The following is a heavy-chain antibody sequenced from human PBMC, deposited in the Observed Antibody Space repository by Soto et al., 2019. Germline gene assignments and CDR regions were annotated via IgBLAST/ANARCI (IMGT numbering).Heavy chain of an antibody. J-gene: IGHJ3*02. CDR1: GGSISSSSSY. V-gene: IGHV4-39*01. CDR2: ISYSGST. D-gene: IGHD3-22*01. CDR3: ARHRYDSSSYLHSDAFDI. Sequence: QLQLQESGPGLVKPSETLSLSCTVSGGSISSSSSYWGWIRQSPGKGLEWIGTISYSGSTYYNPSLQSRVTISIDTSKSQFSLNLSSVTAADTAVYYCARHRYDSSSYLHSDAFDIWGHGTMVTVSS.